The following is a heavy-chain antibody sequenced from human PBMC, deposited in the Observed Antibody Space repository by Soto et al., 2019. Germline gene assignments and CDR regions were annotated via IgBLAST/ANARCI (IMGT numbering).Heavy chain of an antibody. V-gene: IGHV3-7*01. CDR1: GFTFSDSW. CDR2: IKPDESEK. J-gene: IGHJ5*02. D-gene: IGHD4-4*01. CDR3: VRGRSNYAS. Sequence: EVQLVESGGGLVQPGGSLRLSCTASGFTFSDSWMTWVRQAPGKGLEWVARIKPDESEKKYADSVKGRFSISRDNAKNSMYLQMDSLRGEDTAVYDCVRGRSNYASWGQGTLVTVSS.